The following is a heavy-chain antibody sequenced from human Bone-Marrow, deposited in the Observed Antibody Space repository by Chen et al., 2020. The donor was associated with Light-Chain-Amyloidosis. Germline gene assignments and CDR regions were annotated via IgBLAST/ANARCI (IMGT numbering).Heavy chain of an antibody. CDR2: IYPDDSDA. CDR3: ARRRDGYNFDY. Sequence: SGPEEKKPGESLKISCKGSGYTFPNYWIGWVRQMPGKGLEWMGVIYPDDSDARYSPSFEGQVTISADKSNTTAYLQWRSLKASDTAMYYCARRRDGYNFDYWGQGTLVTVSS. V-gene: IGHV5-51*01. CDR1: GYTFPNYW. J-gene: IGHJ4*02. D-gene: IGHD5-12*01.